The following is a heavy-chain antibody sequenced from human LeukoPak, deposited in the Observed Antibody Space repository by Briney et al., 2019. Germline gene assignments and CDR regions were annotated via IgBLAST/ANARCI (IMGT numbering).Heavy chain of an antibody. V-gene: IGHV3-30*01. Sequence: PGVSQRLSCAASGFTFSSYAMQWVRQAPGKGLEGLAVISYDGTNKYYADSVKGRFTISRDNSKNTLYLQMNSLRDEDTAVYYCARDQGSLPVWFYYYMDVWGSGTTVTVSS. D-gene: IGHD3-16*01. CDR2: ISYDGTNK. J-gene: IGHJ6*03. CDR3: ARDQGSLPVWFYYYMDV. CDR1: GFTFSSYA.